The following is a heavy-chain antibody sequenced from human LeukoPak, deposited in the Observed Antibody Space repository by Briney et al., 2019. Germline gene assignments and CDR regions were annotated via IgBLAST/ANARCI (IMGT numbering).Heavy chain of an antibody. CDR2: IYYSGST. D-gene: IGHD2-8*01. V-gene: IGHV4-59*01. CDR3: TRSTNLEAFDI. J-gene: IGHJ3*02. CDR1: GGSISSYY. Sequence: SETLSLTCTVSGGSISSYYWSWIRQPPGKGLEWIGYIYYSGSTNYNPSLKSRVTISVDTSKNQCSLKLSSVTTADTAVYYCTRSTNLEAFDIWGQGTMVTVSS.